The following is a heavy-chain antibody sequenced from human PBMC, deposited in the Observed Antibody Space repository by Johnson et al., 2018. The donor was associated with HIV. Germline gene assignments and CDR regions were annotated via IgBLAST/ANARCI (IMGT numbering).Heavy chain of an antibody. J-gene: IGHJ3*01. D-gene: IGHD5-18*01. CDR3: ARDGRDLVTRGGFDV. Sequence: QEQLVESGGGVVQPGRSLRLSCAASGFTFSSYPMHWVRQAPGKGLEWVSVIFSDGTTYYAGSVTGRFTISRDNSRNMLYLQMNSLRPEDTAVYYCARDGRDLVTRGGFDVWGPGTVVTVAS. CDR2: IFSDGTT. V-gene: IGHV3-NL1*01. CDR1: GFTFSSYP.